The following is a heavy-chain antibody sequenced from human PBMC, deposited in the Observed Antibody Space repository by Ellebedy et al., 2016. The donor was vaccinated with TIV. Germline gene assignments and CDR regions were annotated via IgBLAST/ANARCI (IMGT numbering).Heavy chain of an antibody. J-gene: IGHJ4*02. V-gene: IGHV4-34*01. CDR1: GWSFSGYY. D-gene: IGHD5-12*01. Sequence: MPGGSLRLSCAVYGWSFSGYYWSRIRQPPGKGLEWIGEITHTGSTTYNPSLKSRVTISVDTSKNQFSLKLTSVTAADTAVYYCARGRTGQWIRLSRGGDLGYWGQGTLVTVSS. CDR3: ARGRTGQWIRLSRGGDLGY. CDR2: ITHTGST.